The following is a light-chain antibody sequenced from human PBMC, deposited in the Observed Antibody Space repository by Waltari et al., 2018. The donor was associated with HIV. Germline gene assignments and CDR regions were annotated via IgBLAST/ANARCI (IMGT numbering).Light chain of an antibody. J-gene: IGLJ3*02. CDR1: SSKIGSNY. V-gene: IGLV1-47*01. Sequence: QSVLTQPPSASGTPGQRVTIYCSGSSSKIGSNYVYGYQQLPGTAPQLLIYRNNQRPSGVPDRFSGSKSGTSASLAISGLRSEDEADYYCAAWDDSLSGWVFGGGTKLTVL. CDR2: RNN. CDR3: AAWDDSLSGWV.